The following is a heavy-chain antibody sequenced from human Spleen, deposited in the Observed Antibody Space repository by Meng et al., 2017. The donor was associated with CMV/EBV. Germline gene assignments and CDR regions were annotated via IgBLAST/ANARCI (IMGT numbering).Heavy chain of an antibody. CDR2: INQDGSDK. CDR3: ARGRGADV. J-gene: IGHJ6*02. Sequence: GESLKISCAASGFTFSTFWMTWVRQAPGKGLEWVANINQDGSDKYYVDSVKGRFTISRDNAKTSLSLQMNSLRAEDTAMYYCARGRGADVWGQGTTVTVSS. V-gene: IGHV3-7*01. D-gene: IGHD4/OR15-4a*01. CDR1: GFTFSTFW.